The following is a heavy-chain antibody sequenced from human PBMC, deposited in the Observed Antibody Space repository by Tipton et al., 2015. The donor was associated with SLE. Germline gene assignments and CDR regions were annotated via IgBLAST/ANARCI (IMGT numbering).Heavy chain of an antibody. Sequence: SLRLSCAASGFTFSSYAMSWVRQAPGKGLEWVPAISGSGGSTYYADSVKGRFTISRDNSKNTLYLQMNSLRAEDTAVYYCAKAEGYYGSGSYSDYWGQGTLVTVSS. CDR2: ISGSGGST. CDR1: GFTFSSYA. V-gene: IGHV3-23*01. D-gene: IGHD3-10*01. CDR3: AKAEGYYGSGSYSDY. J-gene: IGHJ4*02.